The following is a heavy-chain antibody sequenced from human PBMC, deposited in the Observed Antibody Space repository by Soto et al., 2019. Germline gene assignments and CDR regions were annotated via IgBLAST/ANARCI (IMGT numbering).Heavy chain of an antibody. CDR1: GGTFSSYS. CDR3: ASGGYYYGSGSSNYYHYYGLDV. J-gene: IGHJ6*02. D-gene: IGHD3-10*01. V-gene: IGHV1-69*13. Sequence: SVKVSCKASGGTFSSYSISWVRQAPGQGLEWMGGIIPIFGTANYAQKFQGRVTITADESTSTAYMEPSSLRSEDTAVYYCASGGYYYGSGSSNYYHYYGLDVWAQGTTVTVSS. CDR2: IIPIFGTA.